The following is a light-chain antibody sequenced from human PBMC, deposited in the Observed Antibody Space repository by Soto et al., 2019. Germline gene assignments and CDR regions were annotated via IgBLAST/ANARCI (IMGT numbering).Light chain of an antibody. Sequence: EIVLTQSPGTLSLSPGERATLSCRASQTVSSSYLAWYQQKPGQAPRLLIYGASTRAAGIPDRFSGSGSGTDFTLTITRLEPEDSAVYFCQQYNGPPTTFGQGTRLE. J-gene: IGKJ5*01. CDR1: QTVSSSY. CDR2: GAS. V-gene: IGKV3-20*01. CDR3: QQYNGPPTT.